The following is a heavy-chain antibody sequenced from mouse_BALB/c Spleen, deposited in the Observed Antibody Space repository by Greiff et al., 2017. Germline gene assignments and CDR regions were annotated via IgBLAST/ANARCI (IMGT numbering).Heavy chain of an antibody. J-gene: IGHJ2*01. CDR1: GFNIKDTY. CDR3: AYPLYDYEIYYFDY. D-gene: IGHD2-4*01. Sequence: EVHLVESGAELVKPGASVKLSCTASGFNIKDTYMHWVKQRPEQGLEWIGRIDPANGNTKYDPKFQGKATITADTSSNTAYLQLSSLTSEDTAVYYCAYPLYDYEIYYFDYWGQGTTLTVSS. CDR2: IDPANGNT. V-gene: IGHV14-3*02.